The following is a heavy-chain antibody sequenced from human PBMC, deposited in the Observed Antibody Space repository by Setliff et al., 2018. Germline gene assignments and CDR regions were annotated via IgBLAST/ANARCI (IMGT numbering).Heavy chain of an antibody. Sequence: ASVKVSCKTSGYSFIRYYMYWVRQAPGQGLEWMGLINVSGGSASYEQKFQGRVTMTSDTSTSTVYMEVNSVTSDDTAMYFCARGGMAAAGRKGVFEHWGQGTLVTSPQ. CDR2: INVSGGSA. D-gene: IGHD6-13*01. CDR3: ARGGMAAAGRKGVFEH. CDR1: GYSFIRYY. J-gene: IGHJ4*02. V-gene: IGHV1-46*01.